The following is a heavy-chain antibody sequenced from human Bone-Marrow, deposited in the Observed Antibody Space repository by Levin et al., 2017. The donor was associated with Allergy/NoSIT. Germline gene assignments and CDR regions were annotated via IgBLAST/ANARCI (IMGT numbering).Heavy chain of an antibody. V-gene: IGHV3-74*01. CDR3: ARDGGTGTPFDP. CDR2: ITNDGSST. D-gene: IGHD1-1*01. CDR1: GFTFSNYW. J-gene: IGHJ5*02. Sequence: GGSLRLSCVASGFTFSNYWMDWVRQAPGKGLVWVSRITNDGSSTLYAGSVKGRFTISRDNAKSTLYLQMDSLRAEDTAVYYCARDGGTGTPFDPWGQGTLVTVSS.